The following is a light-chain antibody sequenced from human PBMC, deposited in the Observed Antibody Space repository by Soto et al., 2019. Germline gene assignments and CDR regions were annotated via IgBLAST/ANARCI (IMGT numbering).Light chain of an antibody. V-gene: IGLV2-14*01. CDR3: SSYKRGATLV. J-gene: IGLJ2*01. Sequence: QSVLTQPASVSGSPGQSITISCTGTSRDVGGYNHVAWYQQYPGKAPKLIIFEVSDRPSGISNRFSGSKSANTASLSISGLQAEDEADYYCSSYKRGATLVFGGGTKVTVL. CDR2: EVS. CDR1: SRDVGGYNH.